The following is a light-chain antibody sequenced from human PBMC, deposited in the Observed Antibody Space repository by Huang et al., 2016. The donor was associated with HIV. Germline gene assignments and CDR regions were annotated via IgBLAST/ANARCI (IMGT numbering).Light chain of an antibody. V-gene: IGKV1-8*01. J-gene: IGKJ3*01. CDR2: AAS. Sequence: IRMTQSPSSLSASTGDRVTITCRANQDINNFLAWYQQRPGSVPKLLIYAASTLPRGVPSRFSGNGSGTDFTLTIGCLHSEDVATYYCQQYDIHPLTFGPGTRVDIK. CDR1: QDINNF. CDR3: QQYDIHPLT.